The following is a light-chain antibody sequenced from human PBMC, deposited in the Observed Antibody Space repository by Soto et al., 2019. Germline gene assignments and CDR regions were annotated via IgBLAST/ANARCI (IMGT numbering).Light chain of an antibody. CDR3: AAWDDRLNGGV. V-gene: IGLV1-44*01. Sequence: QSVLTQPPLASGTPGQRVTISCSGSSSNIGNNVVNWYQQLLGTAPKLLIYGINQRPSGVPDRFSGSKSGTSASLAISGLQSEDEADYFCAAWDDRLNGGVFGGGTKLTVL. J-gene: IGLJ2*01. CDR1: SSNIGNNV. CDR2: GIN.